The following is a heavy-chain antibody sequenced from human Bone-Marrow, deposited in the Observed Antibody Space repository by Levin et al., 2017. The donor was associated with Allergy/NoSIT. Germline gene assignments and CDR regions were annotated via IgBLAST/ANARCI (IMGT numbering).Heavy chain of an antibody. D-gene: IGHD6-13*01. CDR1: GFTFSSYG. J-gene: IGHJ5*02. CDR2: ISYDGSNK. CDR3: AKEASAGGARFDP. Sequence: PGGSLRLSCAASGFTFSSYGMHWVRQAPGKGLEWVAVISYDGSNKYYADSVKGRFTISRDNSKNTLYLQMNSLRAEDTALYYCAKEASAGGARFDPWGQGTLVTVSS. V-gene: IGHV3-30*18.